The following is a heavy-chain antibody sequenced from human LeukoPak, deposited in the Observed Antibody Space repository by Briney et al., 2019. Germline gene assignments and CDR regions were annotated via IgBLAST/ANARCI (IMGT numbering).Heavy chain of an antibody. D-gene: IGHD6-19*01. CDR3: CKANGLYGRGYFDL. J-gene: IGHJ2*01. V-gene: IGHV3-53*01. CDR2: IYSDGRT. CDR1: GFTVSSNY. Sequence: PGGSLRLSCAASGFTVSSNYMSWVRQAPGKGLEWVSVIYSDGRTYYADSVKGRFTISRDNSKNTLYLETNSLRAEDTAVYYCCKANGLYGRGYFDLWGRGTLVSVSS.